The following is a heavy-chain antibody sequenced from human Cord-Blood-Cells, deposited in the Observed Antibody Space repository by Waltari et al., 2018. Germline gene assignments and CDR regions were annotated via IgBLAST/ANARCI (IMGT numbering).Heavy chain of an antibody. CDR2: IYYSGST. D-gene: IGHD6-19*01. J-gene: IGHJ4*02. Sequence: QVQLQESGPGLVKPSETLSLTCTVSGGSISSYYWSWIRQPPGKGLEWIGYIYYSGSTNYTPSLKSRGTISVDTSKNQFSLKLSSVTAADTAVYYCARGPYSSGWYFDYWGQGTLVTVSS. CDR3: ARGPYSSGWYFDY. CDR1: GGSISSYY. V-gene: IGHV4-59*01.